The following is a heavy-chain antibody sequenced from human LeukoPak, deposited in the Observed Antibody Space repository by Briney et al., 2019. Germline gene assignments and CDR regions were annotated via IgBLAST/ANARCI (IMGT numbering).Heavy chain of an antibody. Sequence: SETLSLTCAVSGGSVSSGDYYWSWIRQPPGKGLEWIGYIYYSGSTYYNPSLKSRVTISVDTSKNQCSLKLSSVTAADTAVYYCARVWTTWGFDYWGQGTLVTVSS. J-gene: IGHJ4*02. V-gene: IGHV4-30-4*01. CDR3: ARVWTTWGFDY. CDR2: IYYSGST. CDR1: GGSVSSGDYY. D-gene: IGHD3/OR15-3a*01.